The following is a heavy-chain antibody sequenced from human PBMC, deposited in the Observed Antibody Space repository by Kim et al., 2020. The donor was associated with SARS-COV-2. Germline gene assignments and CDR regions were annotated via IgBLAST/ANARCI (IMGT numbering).Heavy chain of an antibody. CDR1: GGSFSGYY. J-gene: IGHJ4*02. Sequence: SETLSLTCAVYGGSFSGYYWSWIRQPPGKGLEWIGEINHSGSTNYNPSLKSRVTISVDTSKNQFSLKLSSVTAADTAVYYCASKGVGYYGSGTPFGYWGQGTLVTVSS. D-gene: IGHD3-10*01. V-gene: IGHV4-34*01. CDR3: ASKGVGYYGSGTPFGY. CDR2: INHSGST.